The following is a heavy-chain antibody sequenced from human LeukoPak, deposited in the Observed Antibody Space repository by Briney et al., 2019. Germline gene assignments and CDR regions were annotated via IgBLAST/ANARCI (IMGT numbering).Heavy chain of an antibody. CDR2: ISSSGSTI. Sequence: GGSLRLSCAASGFTFSSYEMNWVRQAPGKGLEWVSYISSSGSTIYYADSVKGRFTISRDNAKTSLYLQMNSLRAEDTAVYYCARSRGGGPPVFDYWGQGTLVTVSS. CDR3: ARSRGGGPPVFDY. D-gene: IGHD3-10*01. J-gene: IGHJ4*02. CDR1: GFTFSSYE. V-gene: IGHV3-48*03.